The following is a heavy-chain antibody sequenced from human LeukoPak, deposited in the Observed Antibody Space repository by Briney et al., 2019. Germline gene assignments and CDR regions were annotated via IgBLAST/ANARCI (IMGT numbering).Heavy chain of an antibody. V-gene: IGHV3-7*01. CDR2: IKQDGSEK. CDR3: ARATQYYDILTGYYGHYYMDV. CDR1: GFTFSSYW. D-gene: IGHD3-9*01. J-gene: IGHJ6*03. Sequence: GGSLRLSCAASGFTFSSYWMSWVRQAPGKGLEWVANIKQDGSEKYYVDSVKGRFTISRDNAKNSLYLQMNSLRAEDTAVYYCARATQYYDILTGYYGHYYMDVWGKGTTVTISS.